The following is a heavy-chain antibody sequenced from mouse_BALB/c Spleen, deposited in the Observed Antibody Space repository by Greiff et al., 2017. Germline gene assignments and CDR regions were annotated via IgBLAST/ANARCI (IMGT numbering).Heavy chain of an antibody. Sequence: EVKLMESGPGLVKPSQSLSLTCTVTGYSITSDYAWNWIRQFPGNKLEWMGYISYSGSTSYNPSLKSRISITRDTSKNQFFLQLNSVTTEDTATYYCAREGGYGNFAYWGQGTLVTVSA. CDR1: GYSITSDYA. D-gene: IGHD2-10*02. CDR3: AREGGYGNFAY. V-gene: IGHV3-2*02. CDR2: ISYSGST. J-gene: IGHJ3*01.